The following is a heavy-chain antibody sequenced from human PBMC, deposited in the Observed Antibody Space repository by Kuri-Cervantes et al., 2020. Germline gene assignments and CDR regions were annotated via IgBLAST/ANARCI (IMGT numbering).Heavy chain of an antibody. J-gene: IGHJ2*01. CDR3: ARVQGPANLGIFTLPYWYFDL. Sequence: SETLSLTCNISGVSTSGYHWSWIRQPPGKGPEWIGHISDSGTTDYSPSLKSRVSISLDTAKQQFSLKLNSVTAADTAVYYCARVQGPANLGIFTLPYWYFDLWGRGTLVTVSS. V-gene: IGHV4-59*01. CDR2: ISDSGTT. CDR1: GVSTSGYH. D-gene: IGHD1-1*01.